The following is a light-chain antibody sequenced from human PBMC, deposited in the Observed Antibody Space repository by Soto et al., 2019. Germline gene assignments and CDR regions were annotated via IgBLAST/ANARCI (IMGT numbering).Light chain of an antibody. CDR1: QSVSSY. CDR3: QQRSNWPIT. CDR2: DAS. Sequence: EIVLTQSPATLSLSPGERATLSCRASQSVSSYLAWYQQKPGQAPRLLIYDASNRATGIPARFSGSASGTDFTLTISSLEPEDFAIYYCQQRSNWPITFGQGTRLESK. J-gene: IGKJ5*01. V-gene: IGKV3-11*01.